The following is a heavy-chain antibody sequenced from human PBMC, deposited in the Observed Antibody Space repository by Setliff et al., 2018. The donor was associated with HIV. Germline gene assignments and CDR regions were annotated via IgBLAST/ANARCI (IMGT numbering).Heavy chain of an antibody. Sequence: PSETLSLTCTVSGGSISSSSYYWGWLRQPPGKGLEWIGSIYYSGSTYYNPSLKSRVTISVDTSKNQFSLKLSSVTAADTAVYYCARLYYYDSSGYYPCFDYWGQGTLVTVSS. J-gene: IGHJ4*02. CDR1: GGSISSSSYY. V-gene: IGHV4-39*01. D-gene: IGHD3-22*01. CDR3: ARLYYYDSSGYYPCFDY. CDR2: IYYSGST.